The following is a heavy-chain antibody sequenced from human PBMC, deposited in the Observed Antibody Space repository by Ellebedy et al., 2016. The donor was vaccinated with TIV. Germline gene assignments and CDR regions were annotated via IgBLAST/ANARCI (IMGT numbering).Heavy chain of an antibody. CDR2: IVGSGA. J-gene: IGHJ4*02. CDR1: GFTFSPYA. Sequence: GESLKISCAASGFTFSPYAMAWVRQAPGKGLEWVSGIVGSGAQKYADSVKGRFTISRDNSKKTLYLQMNSLRAEDTAVYYCARVRIAAAAMDYWGQGTLVTVSS. CDR3: ARVRIAAAAMDY. D-gene: IGHD6-13*01. V-gene: IGHV3-23*01.